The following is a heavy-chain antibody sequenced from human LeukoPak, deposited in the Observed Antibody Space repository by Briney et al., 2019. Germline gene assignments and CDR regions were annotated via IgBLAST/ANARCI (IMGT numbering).Heavy chain of an antibody. CDR3: ARGQKYRNGYTVTELGSGYFDY. CDR1: GGSINSDTYY. D-gene: IGHD5-18*01. Sequence: SQTLSLTCTVSGGSINSDTYYWGWIRQPAGKGLEWIGRIYSSGSTNYNPSLKSRVTISVDTSKNQFSLTLSSVTAADTAVYYCARGQKYRNGYTVTELGSGYFDYWGQGTLVTVSS. J-gene: IGHJ4*02. CDR2: IYSSGST. V-gene: IGHV4-61*02.